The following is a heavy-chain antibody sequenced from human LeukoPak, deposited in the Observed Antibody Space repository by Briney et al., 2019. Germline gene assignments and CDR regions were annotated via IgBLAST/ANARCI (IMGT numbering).Heavy chain of an antibody. J-gene: IGHJ4*02. D-gene: IGHD6-13*01. Sequence: GGSLRLSCAASGFTFSNYWMSWVRQAPGKGLEWVANIKQDGSEKYYVDSVKGRFTISRGNAKNSLSVQMNSLRAEDTAVYYCARGLAAPANWGQGTLVTVSS. CDR1: GFTFSNYW. V-gene: IGHV3-7*01. CDR3: ARGLAAPAN. CDR2: IKQDGSEK.